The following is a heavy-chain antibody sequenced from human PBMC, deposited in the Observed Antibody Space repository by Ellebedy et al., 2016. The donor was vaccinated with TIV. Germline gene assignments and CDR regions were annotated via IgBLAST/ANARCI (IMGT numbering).Heavy chain of an antibody. CDR1: GGSIGAYY. D-gene: IGHD3-10*01. J-gene: IGHJ5*02. CDR2: VYYSGST. CDR3: ARDTTDYYYGSGNYYKWFDP. Sequence: MPSETLSLTCTVSGGSIGAYYWSWIRQPPGKGLEWIGYVYYSGSTHYSPSLKSRVTISVDTSKNQFSLKLSSVTAADTAVYYCARDTTDYYYGSGNYYKWFDPWGQGTLVTVSS. V-gene: IGHV4-59*01.